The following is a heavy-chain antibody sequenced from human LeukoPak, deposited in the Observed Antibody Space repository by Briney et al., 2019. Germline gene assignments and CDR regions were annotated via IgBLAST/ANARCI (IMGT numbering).Heavy chain of an antibody. CDR2: IYYSGST. CDR3: AREVANGDLTGDC. CDR1: GCSISSGGYY. J-gene: IGHJ4*02. D-gene: IGHD4-17*01. V-gene: IGHV4-31*03. Sequence: PSQTLCLTCTVSGCSISSGGYYWSWIRQHPGKGLDWIGYIYYSGSTYYNPSLKSRVTISVDTSKNQFSLKLSSVTAADTAVYYCAREVANGDLTGDCWGQGTLVTVSS.